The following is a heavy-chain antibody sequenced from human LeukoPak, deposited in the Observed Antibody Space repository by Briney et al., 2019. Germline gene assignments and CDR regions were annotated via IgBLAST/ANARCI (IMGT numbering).Heavy chain of an antibody. J-gene: IGHJ4*02. Sequence: GGSLRLSCAASGFTFSSYGMHWVRQAPGKGLEWVAVIWYDGSNKYYADSVKGRFTISRDNSKNSLYLQMNSLGAEDTALYYCVVLSGYYRPFDYWGQGTLVTVSS. CDR3: VVLSGYYRPFDY. D-gene: IGHD3-3*01. CDR2: IWYDGSNK. CDR1: GFTFSSYG. V-gene: IGHV3-30*02.